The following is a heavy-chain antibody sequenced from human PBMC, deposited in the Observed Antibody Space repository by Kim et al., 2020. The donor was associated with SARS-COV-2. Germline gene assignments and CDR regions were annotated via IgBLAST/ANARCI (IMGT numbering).Heavy chain of an antibody. CDR1: GFTFSSYS. V-gene: IGHV3-21*01. CDR2: ISSSSSYI. Sequence: GGSLRLSCAASGFTFSSYSMNWVRQAPGKGLEWVSSISSSSSYIYYADSVKGRFTISRDNAKNSLYLQMNSLRAEDTAVYYCARDAGITGTTRQFDPWGQGTLVTVSS. J-gene: IGHJ5*02. D-gene: IGHD1-7*01. CDR3: ARDAGITGTTRQFDP.